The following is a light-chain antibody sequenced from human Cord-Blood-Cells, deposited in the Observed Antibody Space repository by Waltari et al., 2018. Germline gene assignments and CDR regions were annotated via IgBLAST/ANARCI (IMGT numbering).Light chain of an antibody. CDR2: EGS. Sequence: QSALTQPASVSGSPGQSITISCTGTRTVVGSYNLVSWYQQPPGKAPKLMIYEGSKRPSGVSNRFSGSKSGNTASLTISGLQAEDEADYYCCSYAGSSTYVFGTGTKVTVL. CDR3: CSYAGSSTYV. CDR1: RTVVGSYNL. J-gene: IGLJ1*01. V-gene: IGLV2-23*01.